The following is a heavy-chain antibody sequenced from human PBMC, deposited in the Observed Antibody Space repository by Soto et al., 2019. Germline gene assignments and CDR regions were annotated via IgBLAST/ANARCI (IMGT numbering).Heavy chain of an antibody. J-gene: IGHJ4*02. V-gene: IGHV1-3*04. CDR2: INTANGNT. D-gene: IGHD2-15*01. Sequence: ASVKVSCKASGYTFTSYAMHWVRQAPGQRLEWMGWINTANGNTEYSQKFQGRVTITRDTSASTAYMELSSLRSEDTAVFFCARGSCSGGGCYSFHFDYRGQGTLLTVSS. CDR1: GYTFTSYA. CDR3: ARGSCSGGGCYSFHFDY.